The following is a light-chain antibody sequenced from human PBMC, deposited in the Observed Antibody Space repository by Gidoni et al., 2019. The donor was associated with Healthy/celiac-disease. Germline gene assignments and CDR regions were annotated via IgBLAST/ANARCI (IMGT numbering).Light chain of an antibody. CDR1: QSLLHINGYIY. Sequence: EIVMTQSPLSLPVTPGEPASISCRSSQSLLHINGYIYLDSYLQKPGQSPQLLIYLCSNRSSVVPDRFSGSGSGTDFPLTISSVEAEDFGVYSCMQALHTPVTFGGGTKVEIK. J-gene: IGKJ4*01. V-gene: IGKV2-28*01. CDR2: LCS. CDR3: MQALHTPVT.